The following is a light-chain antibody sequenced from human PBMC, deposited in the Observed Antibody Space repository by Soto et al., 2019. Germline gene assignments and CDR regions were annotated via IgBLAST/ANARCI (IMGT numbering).Light chain of an antibody. Sequence: EIVLTLSPGTLSWSRGERATLSCRASQSVSSSYLAWYQQRPGQAPRLLISGASSRATGIPDRFIASGSGTDFTLTISRLEPEDFAVFYCQQYGRFPITFGQGTRLEIK. CDR3: QQYGRFPIT. CDR1: QSVSSSY. V-gene: IGKV3-20*01. J-gene: IGKJ5*01. CDR2: GAS.